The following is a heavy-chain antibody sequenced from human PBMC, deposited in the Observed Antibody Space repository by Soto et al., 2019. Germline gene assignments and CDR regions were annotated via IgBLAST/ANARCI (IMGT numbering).Heavy chain of an antibody. Sequence: ASVKVSCKASGYTFTSYGISWVRQAPGQGLEWMGWISAYNGNTNYAQKLQGRVTMTTDTSTSTAYMELRSLRSDDTAVYYCARARRFTIFGATGRDTGMDVWGQGTTVTVSS. D-gene: IGHD3-3*01. CDR2: ISAYNGNT. J-gene: IGHJ6*02. CDR1: GYTFTSYG. V-gene: IGHV1-18*04. CDR3: ARARRFTIFGATGRDTGMDV.